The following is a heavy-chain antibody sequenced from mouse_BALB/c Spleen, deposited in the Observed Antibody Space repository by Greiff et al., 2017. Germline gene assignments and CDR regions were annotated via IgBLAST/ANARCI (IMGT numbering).Heavy chain of an antibody. V-gene: IGHV1S56*01. Sequence: VKLQESGPELVKPGASVRISCKASGYTFTSYYIHWVKQRPGQGLEWIGWIYPGNVNTKYNEKFKGKATLTADKSSSTAYMQLSSLTSEDSAVYFCARNNGYDGDWYFDVWGAGTTVTVSS. CDR1: GYTFTSYY. D-gene: IGHD2-2*01. J-gene: IGHJ1*01. CDR3: ARNNGYDGDWYFDV. CDR2: IYPGNVNT.